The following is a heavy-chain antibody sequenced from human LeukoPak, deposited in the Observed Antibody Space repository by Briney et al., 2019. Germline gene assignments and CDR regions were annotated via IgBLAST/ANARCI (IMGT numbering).Heavy chain of an antibody. CDR3: ARVIGGAIDH. J-gene: IGHJ4*02. Sequence: GGSLRLSCAASGFTFSLYSMTWVRQAPGKGLEWVANIAPDGSTQNYVDSLEGRFTISRDNPKNSLYLQVHSLRAEDAAVYYCARVIGGAIDHWGQGTLVTVSS. D-gene: IGHD1-26*01. CDR1: GFTFSLYS. CDR2: IAPDGSTQ. V-gene: IGHV3-7*01.